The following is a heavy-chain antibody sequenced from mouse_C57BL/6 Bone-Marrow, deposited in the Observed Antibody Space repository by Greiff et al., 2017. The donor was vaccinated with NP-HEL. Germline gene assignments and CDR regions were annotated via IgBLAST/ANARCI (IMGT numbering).Heavy chain of an antibody. V-gene: IGHV1-15*01. CDR2: IDPETGGT. D-gene: IGHD1-1*02. J-gene: IGHJ3*01. CDR3: TRRWSFAY. CDR1: GYTFTDYE. Sequence: VQLQQSGAELVRPGASVTLSCKASGYTFTDYEMHWVKQTPVHGLEWIGAIDPETGGTAYNQKFKGKAILTADKSSSTAYMELRSLTSEDSAVYYCTRRWSFAYWGQGTLVTVSA.